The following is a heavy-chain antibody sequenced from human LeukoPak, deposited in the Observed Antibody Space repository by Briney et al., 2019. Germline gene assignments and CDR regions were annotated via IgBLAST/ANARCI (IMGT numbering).Heavy chain of an antibody. J-gene: IGHJ3*02. CDR2: IIPIFGTA. V-gene: IGHV1-69*13. Sequence: GASVKVSCKASGGTFSSYAISWVRQAPGQGLEWMGGIIPIFGTANYAQKFQGRVTITADESTSTAYMELSSLRSEDTAVYYCARFFEATMVRGGRGPDAFDIWGQGTMVTVSS. CDR3: ARFFEATMVRGGRGPDAFDI. D-gene: IGHD3-10*01. CDR1: GGTFSSYA.